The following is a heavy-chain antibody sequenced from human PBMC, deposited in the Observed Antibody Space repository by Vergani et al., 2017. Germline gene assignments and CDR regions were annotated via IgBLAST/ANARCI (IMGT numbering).Heavy chain of an antibody. V-gene: IGHV2-5*01. CDR1: GFSLSTSGVG. J-gene: IGHJ4*02. Sequence: QITLKESGPTLVKPTQTLTLTCTFSGFSLSTSGVGVGWIRQPPGKALEWLALIYWNDDKRYSPSLKSRLTITKDTSKNQVVLTMTNMDPVDTATYYCAHRRGGGGYSYGYVGDWGQGTLVTVSS. D-gene: IGHD5-18*01. CDR3: AHRRGGGGYSYGYVGD. CDR2: IYWNDDK.